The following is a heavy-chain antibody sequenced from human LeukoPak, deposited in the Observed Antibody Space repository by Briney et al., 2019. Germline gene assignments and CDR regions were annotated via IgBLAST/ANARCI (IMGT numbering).Heavy chain of an antibody. V-gene: IGHV1-18*01. CDR1: GYTFTSYG. Sequence: ASVKVSCKASGYTFTSYGISWVRQAPGQGLEWMGWISAYNGNTNYAQKLQGRVTMTTDTSTSTAYMGLRSLRSDDTAVYYCARDIVVVPAATFSSGWYSYYYGMDVWGQGTTVTVSS. J-gene: IGHJ6*02. D-gene: IGHD2-2*01. CDR2: ISAYNGNT. CDR3: ARDIVVVPAATFSSGWYSYYYGMDV.